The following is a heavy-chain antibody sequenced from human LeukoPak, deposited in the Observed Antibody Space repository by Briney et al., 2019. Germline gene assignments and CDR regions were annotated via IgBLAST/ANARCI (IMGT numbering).Heavy chain of an antibody. J-gene: IGHJ4*02. CDR2: ISYDWSS. V-gene: IGHV4-30-4*02. CDR1: GPSIRSGHYY. Sequence: SDTLSLPCTVYGPSIRSGHYYWSWIRQPPGSALQWIRHISYDWSSYYNPSLMSRDTISVDTSNNHSPLYLSSLTAADTAVYYCARDRTAVAGPPTHQFDYWGQGTLVTVSS. D-gene: IGHD6-19*01. CDR3: ARDRTAVAGPPTHQFDY.